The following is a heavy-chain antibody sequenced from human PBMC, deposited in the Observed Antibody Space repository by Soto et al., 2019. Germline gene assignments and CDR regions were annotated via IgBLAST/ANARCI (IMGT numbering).Heavy chain of an antibody. J-gene: IGHJ4*02. CDR2: IIPILGIA. CDR3: ARGYSSSSAGY. V-gene: IGHV1-69*02. CDR1: GGTFSSYT. Sequence: QVQLVQSGAEVKKPGSSVKVSCKASGGTFSSYTISWVRQAPGQGLEWMGRIIPILGIANYAQKFQGRVTITANKSTTTAYRGLSSLRSEDRAVYYCARGYSSSSAGYWGQGTLVTVSS. D-gene: IGHD6-6*01.